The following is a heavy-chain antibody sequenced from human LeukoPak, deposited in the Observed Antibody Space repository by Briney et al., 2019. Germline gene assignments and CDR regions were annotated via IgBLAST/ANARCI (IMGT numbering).Heavy chain of an antibody. CDR2: IYGSTSA. V-gene: IGHV3-66*01. Sequence: PGGSLRLSCAASGFTVSSKYINWVRQAPGKGLEWVSLIYGSTSADYADSVKGRFTISRDNSMNTVYRQMNSLRAEDTAIYYCARLNFGDDYWGQGTLVAVSS. D-gene: IGHD4-17*01. CDR1: GFTVSSKY. CDR3: ARLNFGDDY. J-gene: IGHJ4*02.